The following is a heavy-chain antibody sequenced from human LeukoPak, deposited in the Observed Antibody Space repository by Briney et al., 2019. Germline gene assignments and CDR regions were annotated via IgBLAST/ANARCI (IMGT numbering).Heavy chain of an antibody. Sequence: ASVKVSCKASGYTFTGYYMHWVRQAPGQGLEWMGWINPNSGGTNYAQKFQGRVTMTRDTSISTAYMELSRLRSDDTAVYYCARDRHDYSNAFDYWGQGTLVTVSS. D-gene: IGHD4-11*01. CDR1: GYTFTGYY. V-gene: IGHV1-2*02. CDR2: INPNSGGT. CDR3: ARDRHDYSNAFDY. J-gene: IGHJ4*02.